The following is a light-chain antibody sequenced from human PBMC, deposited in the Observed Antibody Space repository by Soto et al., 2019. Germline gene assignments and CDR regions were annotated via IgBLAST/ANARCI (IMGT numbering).Light chain of an antibody. Sequence: IVLTKSQGTMYLSPGERATLSCRASQSVSSSYLAWYQQKPGQAPRLLIYGASSRATGIPDRFSGSGSGTDFTLTISRLEPEDFAVYYCQQYGSSPPSTFGHGTKLEIK. J-gene: IGKJ1*01. CDR3: QQYGSSPPST. CDR2: GAS. CDR1: QSVSSSY. V-gene: IGKV3-20*01.